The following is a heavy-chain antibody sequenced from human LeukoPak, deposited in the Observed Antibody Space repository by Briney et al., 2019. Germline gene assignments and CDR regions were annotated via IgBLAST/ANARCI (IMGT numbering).Heavy chain of an antibody. D-gene: IGHD3-10*01. Sequence: GGSPRLSCAASGFTFSSYSMNWVRQAPGKGLEWVSSISSSSSSYIYYADSVKGRFTISRDNAKNSLYLQMNSLRAEDTAVYYCARDSADYYRSSPLAAFDIWGQGTMVTVSS. CDR1: GFTFSSYS. CDR2: ISSSSSSYI. J-gene: IGHJ3*02. V-gene: IGHV3-21*01. CDR3: ARDSADYYRSSPLAAFDI.